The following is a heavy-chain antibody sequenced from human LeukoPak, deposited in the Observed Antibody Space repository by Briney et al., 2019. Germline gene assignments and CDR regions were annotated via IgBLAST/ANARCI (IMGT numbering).Heavy chain of an antibody. V-gene: IGHV3-30*04. Sequence: SGGSLILSCAASGFTFSSYAMHWVRQAPGKGLGWVAVISYDGSNKYYADSVKGRFTISRDNSKNTLYLQMNSLRAEDTAVYYCARDVGSGSYLDYWGQGTLVTVSS. J-gene: IGHJ4*02. CDR2: ISYDGSNK. CDR1: GFTFSSYA. D-gene: IGHD3-10*01. CDR3: ARDVGSGSYLDY.